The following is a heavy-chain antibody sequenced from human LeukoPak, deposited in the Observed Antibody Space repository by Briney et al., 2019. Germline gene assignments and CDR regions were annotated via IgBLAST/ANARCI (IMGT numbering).Heavy chain of an antibody. CDR2: ISYDGSNK. Sequence: GRSLRLSCAASGFTFSSYAMHWVRQAPGKGLEWVAVISYDGSNKYYADSVKGRFTISRDNSKNTLYLQMNSLRAEDTAVYYCAREGIEGYFDYWGQGTLVTVSS. D-gene: IGHD1-26*01. V-gene: IGHV3-30-3*01. CDR1: GFTFSSYA. J-gene: IGHJ4*02. CDR3: AREGIEGYFDY.